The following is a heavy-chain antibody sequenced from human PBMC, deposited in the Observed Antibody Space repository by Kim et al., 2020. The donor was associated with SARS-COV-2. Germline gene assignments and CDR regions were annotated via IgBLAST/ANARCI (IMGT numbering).Heavy chain of an antibody. V-gene: IGHV3-33*05. CDR3: SDFDY. CDR2: ISYDGSNK. CDR1: GFTFSSYG. Sequence: GGSLRLSCAASGFTFSSYGMHWVRQAPGKGLEWVSVISYDGSNKYYADSVKGRFTISRDNSKNTLYLQMNSLRAEDTAVYYCSDFDYWGQGTLVTVSS. J-gene: IGHJ4*02.